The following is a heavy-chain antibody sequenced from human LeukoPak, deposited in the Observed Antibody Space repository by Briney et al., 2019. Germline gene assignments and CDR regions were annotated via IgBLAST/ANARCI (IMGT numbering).Heavy chain of an antibody. Sequence: SETLSLTCTVSGGSISSNYWSWIRQPAGKGLEWIGRIYTGGGTNYNPSLKSRVTMSVDTSKNQFSLKLSSVTAADTAVYYCARDPLEAAVHQGYYYYYGMDVWGQGTTVTVSS. V-gene: IGHV4-4*07. CDR3: ARDPLEAAVHQGYYYYYGMDV. J-gene: IGHJ6*02. CDR2: IYTGGGT. CDR1: GGSISSNY. D-gene: IGHD6-13*01.